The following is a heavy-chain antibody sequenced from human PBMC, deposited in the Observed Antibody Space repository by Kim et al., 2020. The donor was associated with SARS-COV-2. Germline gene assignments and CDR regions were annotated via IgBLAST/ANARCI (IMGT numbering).Heavy chain of an antibody. CDR2: IYYSGST. CDR3: ARDSSMAGYPHFDP. V-gene: IGHV4-59*01. Sequence: SETLSLTCTVSGGSISNYYWSWIRQPPGKGLEWIGYIYYSGSTNDNPSLKSRVTISVDTSKNQFSLTLSSVTAADTAVYYCARDSSMAGYPHFDPWGQGTLVTVSS. CDR1: GGSISNYY. D-gene: IGHD6-19*01. J-gene: IGHJ5*02.